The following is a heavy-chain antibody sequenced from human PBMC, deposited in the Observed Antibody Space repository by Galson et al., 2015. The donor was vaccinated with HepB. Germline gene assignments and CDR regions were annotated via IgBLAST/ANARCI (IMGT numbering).Heavy chain of an antibody. J-gene: IGHJ6*03. CDR2: ISSSSSTI. V-gene: IGHV3-48*01. Sequence: SLRLSCAASGFTFSSYSMNWVRQAPGKGLEWVSYISSSSSTIYYADSVKGRFTISRDNAKNSLYLQMNSLRAEDTAVYYCASNIVVVPAAMGVGDYYMDVWGKGTTVTVSS. CDR1: GFTFSSYS. D-gene: IGHD2-2*01. CDR3: ASNIVVVPAAMGVGDYYMDV.